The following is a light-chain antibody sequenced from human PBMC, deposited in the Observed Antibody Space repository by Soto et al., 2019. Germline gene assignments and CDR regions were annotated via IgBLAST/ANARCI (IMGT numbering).Light chain of an antibody. CDR1: QSVTSTY. J-gene: IGKJ5*01. CDR3: QQDGTSEII. CDR2: ATS. V-gene: IGKV3-20*01. Sequence: GLAQSPGTLSLSPGERATLSCRASQSVTSTYLAWYQQRPGQVPRLLFYATSTRATGIPDRYSGSGSGTDFTLTISRLEPEDFAVFFCQQDGTSEIIFGQGTRLEIK.